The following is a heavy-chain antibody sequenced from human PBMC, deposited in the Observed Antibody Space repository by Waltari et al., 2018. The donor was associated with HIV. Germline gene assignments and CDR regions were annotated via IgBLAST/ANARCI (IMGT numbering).Heavy chain of an antibody. Sequence: QVQLVQSGAEVKKPGASVKVSCKASGYTFTGYYMHWVRQAPGQGSEWMGRINPNSGGTNYDKKFQGRVTMTRDTSISTAYMELSRLRSDDTAVYYCARVQDYGDAGGAFDIWGQGTMVNVSS. J-gene: IGHJ3*02. CDR1: GYTFTGYY. D-gene: IGHD4-17*01. V-gene: IGHV1-2*02. CDR2: INPNSGGT. CDR3: ARVQDYGDAGGAFDI.